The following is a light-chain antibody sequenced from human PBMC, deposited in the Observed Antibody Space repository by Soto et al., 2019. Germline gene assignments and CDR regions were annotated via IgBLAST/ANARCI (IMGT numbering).Light chain of an antibody. J-gene: IGKJ1*01. CDR3: LKDYKYPWT. CDR2: AAS. V-gene: IGKV1-6*01. CDR1: QGIRND. Sequence: AIQMTQSPSSLSASVGDRVTITCRASQGIRNDLGWYQQKPGKAPKLLIYAASSLQSVVPSRFSGSGSGTDFTLTISSWQPEDFAADYCLKDYKYPWTLGQGTKAEIK.